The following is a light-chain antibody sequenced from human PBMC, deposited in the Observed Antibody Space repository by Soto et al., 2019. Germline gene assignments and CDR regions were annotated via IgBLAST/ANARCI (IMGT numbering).Light chain of an antibody. J-gene: IGLJ2*01. CDR3: QTWGTGPLV. CDR1: SVHTTYA. V-gene: IGLV4-69*01. Sequence: QPVLTQSPSASASLGASVKLTCTLSSVHTTYAIAWHQQQPEKGPRYLMKLNSDGSHSKGDGIPDRFSGSSSGAERYLTISSLQSEDEADYYCQTWGTGPLVFGGGTQLTVL. CDR2: LNSDGSH.